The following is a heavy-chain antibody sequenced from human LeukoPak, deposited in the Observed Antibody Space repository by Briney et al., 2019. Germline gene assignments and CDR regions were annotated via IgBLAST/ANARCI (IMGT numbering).Heavy chain of an antibody. CDR2: INHSGST. J-gene: IGHJ4*02. D-gene: IGHD4-17*01. CDR1: GGSFSGYY. V-gene: IGHV4-34*01. Sequence: PSETLSLTCAVYGGSFSGYYWSWIRQPPGKGLEWIGEINHSGSTNYNPSLKSRVTISVDTSKNQFSLKLSSVTAADTAVYYCARECGELDYWGQGTLVTVSS. CDR3: ARECGELDY.